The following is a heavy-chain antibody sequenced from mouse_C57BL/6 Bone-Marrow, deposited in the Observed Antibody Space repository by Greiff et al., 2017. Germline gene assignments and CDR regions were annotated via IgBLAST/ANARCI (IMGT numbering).Heavy chain of an antibody. V-gene: IGHV14-4*01. CDR1: GFNIKDDY. CDR2: IDPGNGDT. Sequence: EVQLQESGAELVRPGASVKLSCTASGFNIKDDYMHWVKQRPEQGLEWIGWIDPGNGDTEYASKFQGKATITADTSSNTAYLQLSSLTSEDTAVYYCSKGYDDDWGQGTTLTVSA. CDR3: SKGYDDD. J-gene: IGHJ2*01. D-gene: IGHD2-2*01.